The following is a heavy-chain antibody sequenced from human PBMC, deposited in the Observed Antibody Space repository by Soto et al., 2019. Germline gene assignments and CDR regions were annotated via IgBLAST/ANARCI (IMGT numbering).Heavy chain of an antibody. D-gene: IGHD2-8*01. CDR1: GFTFSSYW. V-gene: IGHV3-74*01. J-gene: IGHJ4*02. CDR2: INPGGSIT. Sequence: PGGSLRLSCAASGFTFSSYWMHWVRQAPGKGLVWVSRINPGGSITAYADSVKGRFTISRDNAKNTLYLQMNSLRGDDTAVYYCVRVPTGKYGVWNYWGQGTLVPVSS. CDR3: VRVPTGKYGVWNY.